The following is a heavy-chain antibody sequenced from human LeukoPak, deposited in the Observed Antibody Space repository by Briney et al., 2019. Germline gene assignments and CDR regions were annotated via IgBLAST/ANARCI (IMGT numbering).Heavy chain of an antibody. V-gene: IGHV1-18*01. D-gene: IGHD6-13*01. CDR3: AREGRSSWYWEAYYYYYMDV. Sequence: ASVKVSCKASGYTFTSYGISWVRQAPGQGLEWMGWISAYNGNTNYAQKLQGRVTMTTDTSTSTAYMELRSLRSDDTAVYYCAREGRSSWYWEAYYYYYMDVWGKGTTVTVS. J-gene: IGHJ6*03. CDR1: GYTFTSYG. CDR2: ISAYNGNT.